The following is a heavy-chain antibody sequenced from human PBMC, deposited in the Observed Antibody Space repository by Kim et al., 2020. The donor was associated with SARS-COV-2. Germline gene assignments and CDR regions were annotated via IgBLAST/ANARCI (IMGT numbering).Heavy chain of an antibody. V-gene: IGHV4-38-2*02. CDR1: GYSISSGYY. J-gene: IGHJ4*02. CDR2: IYHSGST. Sequence: SETLSLTCTVSGYSISSGYYWGWIRQPPGKGLEWIGSIYHSGSTYYNPSIKSRVTISVDTSKNQFSLKLSSVTAADTAVYYCARVSYYGSGSNSYWGQGTLVTVSS. D-gene: IGHD3-10*01. CDR3: ARVSYYGSGSNSY.